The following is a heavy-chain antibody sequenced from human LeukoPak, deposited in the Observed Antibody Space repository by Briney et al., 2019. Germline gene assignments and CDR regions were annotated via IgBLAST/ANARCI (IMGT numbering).Heavy chain of an antibody. J-gene: IGHJ4*02. CDR1: GFAVSSKY. Sequence: GGSLRLSCAASGFAVSSKYMSWVRQAPGKGLEWVSVIYSGGNTYYADSVKGRFTISRDNSKNTVNLQMNSLRAEDTAVYYCASGIEVGPVYFDYWGQGTLVTVSS. CDR3: ASGIEVGPVYFDY. CDR2: IYSGGNT. V-gene: IGHV3-66*01. D-gene: IGHD6-19*01.